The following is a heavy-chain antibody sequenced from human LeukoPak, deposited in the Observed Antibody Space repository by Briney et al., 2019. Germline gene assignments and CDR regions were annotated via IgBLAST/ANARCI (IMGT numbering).Heavy chain of an antibody. Sequence: GGSLRLSCAASGFTFSSYWMSWVRQAPGKGLEWVDNIKQDGSEKYYVDSVKGRFTISRDNAKNSLYLQMNSLRAEDTAVYYCARGLVPAANDYYYMDVWGKGTTVTVSS. J-gene: IGHJ6*03. CDR3: ARGLVPAANDYYYMDV. D-gene: IGHD2-2*01. CDR1: GFTFSSYW. V-gene: IGHV3-7*01. CDR2: IKQDGSEK.